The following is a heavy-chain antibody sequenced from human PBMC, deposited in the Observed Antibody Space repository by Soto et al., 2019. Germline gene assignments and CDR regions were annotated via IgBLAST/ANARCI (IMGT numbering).Heavy chain of an antibody. CDR1: GGSISSGGYY. CDR3: AREHYDSSGYYLDY. V-gene: IGHV4-31*03. CDR2: IYYSGST. D-gene: IGHD3-22*01. Sequence: QVQLQESGPGLVKPSQTLSLTCTVSGGSISSGGYYWSWIRQQPGNGLEWIGYIYYSGSTYYNPSLKSRVTISVDTSKNQFYLKLSSVTAADTAVYYCAREHYDSSGYYLDYWGQGTLVTVSS. J-gene: IGHJ4*02.